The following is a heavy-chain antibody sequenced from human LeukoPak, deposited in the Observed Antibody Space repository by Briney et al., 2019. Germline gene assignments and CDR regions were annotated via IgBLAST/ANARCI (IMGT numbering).Heavy chain of an antibody. J-gene: IGHJ5*02. CDR3: ARDSSGYYHWFDP. CDR1: GGAISSNTYY. Sequence: TSETLSLTCTVSGGAISSNTYYWGWIRQPPGRGLEWIGSIYYSGSTYYNPSLKSRVTISVDTSKNQFSLKLSSVTAADTAVYYCARDSSGYYHWFDPWGQGTLVTVSS. V-gene: IGHV4-39*07. D-gene: IGHD3-22*01. CDR2: IYYSGST.